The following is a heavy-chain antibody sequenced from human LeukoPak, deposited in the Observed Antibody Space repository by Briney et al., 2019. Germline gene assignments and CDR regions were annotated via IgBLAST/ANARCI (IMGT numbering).Heavy chain of an antibody. CDR3: ARDGFRGMDV. D-gene: IGHD2-2*03. CDR1: GGSISSYY. Sequence: SETLSLTCTVSGGSISSYYWSWIRQPPGKGLEWIGYIYYSGSTNYNPSLKSRVTISVDTSKNQFSLKLSSVTAADTAVYYCARDGFRGMDVWGLGTTVTVSS. CDR2: IYYSGST. V-gene: IGHV4-59*01. J-gene: IGHJ6*02.